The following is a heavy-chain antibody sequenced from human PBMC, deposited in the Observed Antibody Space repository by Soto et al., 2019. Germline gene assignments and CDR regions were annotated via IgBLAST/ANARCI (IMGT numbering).Heavy chain of an antibody. D-gene: IGHD3-10*01. CDR1: GFRFEQYV. CDR2: VRPTGDTV. V-gene: IGHV3-9*01. J-gene: IGHJ4*02. Sequence: VQVVASGGGLVQPDRSLRLSCAVSGFRFEQYVMHWVRQAPGKGLECVSTVRPTGDTVAYADSVEGRFTVSRDNAKNSLYLQMNSLKGDDTAFYYCVKDAPNGSIDDWGQGTLVTVSS. CDR3: VKDAPNGSIDD.